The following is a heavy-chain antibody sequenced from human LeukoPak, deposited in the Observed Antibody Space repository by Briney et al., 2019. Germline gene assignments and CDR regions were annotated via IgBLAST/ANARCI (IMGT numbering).Heavy chain of an antibody. J-gene: IGHJ3*02. Sequence: EASVKVSCKASGYTFTSYAMHWVRQAPGQRLEWMGWINAGNGNTKYSQEFQGRVTITRGTSASTAYMELSSLRSEDMAVYYCAREAPLGAYDSSGYWDAFDIWGQGTMVTVSS. CDR3: AREAPLGAYDSSGYWDAFDI. V-gene: IGHV1-3*03. D-gene: IGHD3-22*01. CDR2: INAGNGNT. CDR1: GYTFTSYA.